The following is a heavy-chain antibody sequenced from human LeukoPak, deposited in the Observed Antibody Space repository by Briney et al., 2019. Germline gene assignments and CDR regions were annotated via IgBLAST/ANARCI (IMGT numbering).Heavy chain of an antibody. CDR3: ARASYSYDISGWVPFDY. CDR1: GYSISGGYY. J-gene: IGHJ4*02. D-gene: IGHD3-22*01. CDR2: IYHSGST. Sequence: PSETLPLTCTVSGYSISGGYYWGWIRQPPGKGLEWIGSIYHSGSTYYNPSLKSRVTISVDTSKNQFSLRLSSVTAADTAVYYCARASYSYDISGWVPFDYWGQGTLVTVSS. V-gene: IGHV4-38-2*02.